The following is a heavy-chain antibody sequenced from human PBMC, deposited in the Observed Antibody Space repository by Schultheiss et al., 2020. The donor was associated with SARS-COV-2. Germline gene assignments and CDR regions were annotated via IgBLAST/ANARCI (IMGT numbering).Heavy chain of an antibody. J-gene: IGHJ4*02. V-gene: IGHV3-74*01. D-gene: IGHD4-17*01. Sequence: LSLTCAASGFTLSGSNIHWVRQASGKGLVWVSRINSDGSSTNYADSVKGRFTISRDNAKNTLYLQMNSLRAEDTAVYYCARDPYGDYLTIDYWGRGTLVTVSS. CDR1: GFTLSGSN. CDR3: ARDPYGDYLTIDY. CDR2: INSDGSST.